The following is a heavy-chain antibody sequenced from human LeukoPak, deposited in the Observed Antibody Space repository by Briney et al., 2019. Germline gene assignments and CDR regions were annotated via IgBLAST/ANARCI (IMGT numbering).Heavy chain of an antibody. D-gene: IGHD5-18*01. J-gene: IGHJ3*02. CDR3: ARVVRGGYSYGPRLAFDI. V-gene: IGHV4-39*07. Sequence: SETLSLTCTVSGGSISGSSYYWGWIRQPPGKGLEWIGSIYYSGSTNYNPSLKSRVTISVDTSKNQFSLKLSSVTAADTAVYYCARVVRGGYSYGPRLAFDIWGQGTMVTVSS. CDR1: GGSISGSSYY. CDR2: IYYSGST.